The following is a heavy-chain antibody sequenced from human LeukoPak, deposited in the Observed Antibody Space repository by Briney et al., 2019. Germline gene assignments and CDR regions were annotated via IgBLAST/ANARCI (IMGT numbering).Heavy chain of an antibody. J-gene: IGHJ4*02. D-gene: IGHD5-24*01. V-gene: IGHV3-66*01. Sequence: GGSLRLSCAASGFTFSSYSMHWVRQAPGKGLEWVSVIYSGGSTYYADSVKGRFTISRDNSKNTLYLQMNSLRAEDTAVYYCAREMATIRIFDYWGQGTLVTVSS. CDR1: GFTFSSYS. CDR3: AREMATIRIFDY. CDR2: IYSGGST.